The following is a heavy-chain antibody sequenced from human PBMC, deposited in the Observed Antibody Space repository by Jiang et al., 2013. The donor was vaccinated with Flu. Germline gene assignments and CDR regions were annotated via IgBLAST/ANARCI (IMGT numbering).Heavy chain of an antibody. Sequence: PGASVKVSCQTSGYVFPSYYIHWVRQAPGHGLEWMGIINTSGGTAEYAPKFQGRVTMTRDTSTRTVYMELRSLRSDDTATYYCARESAQVVAAYWGQGTLVTVSS. J-gene: IGHJ4*02. CDR1: GYVFPSYY. CDR3: ARESAQVVAAY. V-gene: IGHV1-46*01. D-gene: IGHD2-15*01. CDR2: INTSGGTA.